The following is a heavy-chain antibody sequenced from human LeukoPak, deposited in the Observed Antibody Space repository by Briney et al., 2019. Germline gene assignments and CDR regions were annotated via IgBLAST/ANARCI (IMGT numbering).Heavy chain of an antibody. CDR2: FYYNGAT. J-gene: IGHJ4*02. V-gene: IGHV4-39*01. CDR1: GDSITSSHYY. CDR3: ARRYYWSGYYTLPFDH. D-gene: IGHD3-3*01. Sequence: PSETLSLTCTISGDSITSSHYYWGWIRQSPEKGLEWLGSFYYNGATYYNPFLSSRLTISEDTSKNQFSLKLSSVTAADTAVYYCARRYYWSGYYTLPFDHWGQGTLVTVSS.